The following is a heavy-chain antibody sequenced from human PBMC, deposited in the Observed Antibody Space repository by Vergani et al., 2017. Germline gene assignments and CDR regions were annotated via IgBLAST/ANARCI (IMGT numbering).Heavy chain of an antibody. D-gene: IGHD2-21*01. J-gene: IGHJ2*01. CDR2: TSTDGST. V-gene: IGHV4-61*02. Sequence: QVQLQESGPGLVKPSQTLSLTCSVSGGAVNSGSNFWTWIRQPAGKGLEWIGRTSTDGSTNYNPSLKSRVTVSVDTSKNRFSLNLTSVTATDTAVYYCARSQGDYWYFDLWGPGSLVTVSS. CDR3: ARSQGDYWYFDL. CDR1: GGAVNSGSNF.